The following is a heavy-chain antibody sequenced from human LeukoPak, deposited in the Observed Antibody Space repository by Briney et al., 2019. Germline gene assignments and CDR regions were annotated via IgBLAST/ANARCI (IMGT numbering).Heavy chain of an antibody. CDR3: ARGFSKRNYYYYGMDV. V-gene: IGHV4-34*01. CDR2: INHSGST. Sequence: PSETLSLTCAVYGGSFSGYYWSWLRQPPGKGLEWIGKINHSGSTNYNPSLKSRVTISVDTSKNQFSLKLSSVTTADTAVYYCARGFSKRNYYYYGMDVWGQGTTVTVSS. J-gene: IGHJ6*02. D-gene: IGHD4-4*01. CDR1: GGSFSGYY.